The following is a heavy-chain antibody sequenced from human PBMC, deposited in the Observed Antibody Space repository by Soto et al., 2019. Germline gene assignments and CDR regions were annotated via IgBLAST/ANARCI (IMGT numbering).Heavy chain of an antibody. Sequence: QVQLVQSGAEVKKPGASVKVSCKASGYTFTSYGFSWVRQAPGQGLERMGWISAYNGNTNYAQKDQGIVTMTTDTSTSTAYMELRSLRSDDTDVYYCASFSIAAADPYGMDVWGQGTTVTVSS. CDR2: ISAYNGNT. CDR1: GYTFTSYG. V-gene: IGHV1-18*01. J-gene: IGHJ6*02. CDR3: ASFSIAAADPYGMDV. D-gene: IGHD6-13*01.